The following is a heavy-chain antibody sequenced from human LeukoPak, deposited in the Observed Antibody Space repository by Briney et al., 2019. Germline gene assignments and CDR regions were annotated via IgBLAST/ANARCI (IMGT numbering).Heavy chain of an antibody. V-gene: IGHV4-39*01. Sequence: PSETLSLTCTFSGGSLTSNIYYWVWIRQPPGKGLEWIGNIFHSGSAYYNPSLKSRVTISVDTSKNQFSLKLSSVTAADTAVYYCARQVGGSSNIDYWGQGTLATVSS. D-gene: IGHD1-26*01. CDR2: IFHSGSA. CDR1: GGSLTSNIYY. CDR3: ARQVGGSSNIDY. J-gene: IGHJ4*02.